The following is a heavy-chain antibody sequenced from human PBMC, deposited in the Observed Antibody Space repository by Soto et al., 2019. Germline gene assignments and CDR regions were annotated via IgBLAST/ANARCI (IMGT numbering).Heavy chain of an antibody. D-gene: IGHD3-3*01. CDR3: ARGSVPLRSNTGFDP. Sequence: SVEVSCKXSGGTFSSYAISWVRQAPGQGLEWMGGIIPIFGTTNYAQKFQGRVTITADKSTSTAYMELSSLRSEDTAVYYCARGSVPLRSNTGFDPWGQGTLVTVSS. CDR1: GGTFSSYA. V-gene: IGHV1-69*06. CDR2: IIPIFGTT. J-gene: IGHJ5*02.